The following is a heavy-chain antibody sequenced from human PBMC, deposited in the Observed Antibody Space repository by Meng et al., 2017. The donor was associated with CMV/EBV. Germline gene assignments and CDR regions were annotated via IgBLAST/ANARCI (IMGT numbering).Heavy chain of an antibody. V-gene: IGHV3-30*18. J-gene: IGHJ5*02. CDR2: ISYDGSNK. CDR1: GFTFRSYG. D-gene: IGHD3-3*01. CDR3: AKDRITIFGVNWFDP. Sequence: SGFTFRSYGMHCVRQAPGKGLEWVAVISYDGSNKYYADSVKGRFTISRDNSKNTLYLQMNSLRAEDTAVYYCAKDRITIFGVNWFDPWGQGTLVTVSS.